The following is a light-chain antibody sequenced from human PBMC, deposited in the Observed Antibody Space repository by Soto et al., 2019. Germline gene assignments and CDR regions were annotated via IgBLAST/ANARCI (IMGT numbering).Light chain of an antibody. CDR1: QSISSW. CDR2: DAS. CDR3: QQYKSYRT. Sequence: DIQMTQSPSTLSASVGDGVTITWRASQSISSWLAWYQQKPGKAPKFLIYDASSLESGVPSRFSGSGSGTEFTLTISSLQPDDFATYYCQQYKSYRTFGQGTRLEIK. V-gene: IGKV1-5*01. J-gene: IGKJ5*01.